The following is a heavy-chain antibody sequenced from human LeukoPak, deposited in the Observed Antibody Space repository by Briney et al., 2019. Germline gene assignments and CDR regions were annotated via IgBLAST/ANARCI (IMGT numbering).Heavy chain of an antibody. D-gene: IGHD1-26*01. CDR2: MNPNSGNT. CDR1: GYTFTSYD. V-gene: IGHV1-8*01. CDR3: ARGHSRRQIVGDRGAGRYYFVC. Sequence: ASVTVSCKASGYTFTSYDINWVRQAPGQGLEWMGWMNPNSGNTGYAQTFQGRVTMTRNTSISTAYMELSSLRSEDKAVYYCARGHSRRQIVGDRGAGRYYFVCWGRGAMVTVSS. J-gene: IGHJ4*02.